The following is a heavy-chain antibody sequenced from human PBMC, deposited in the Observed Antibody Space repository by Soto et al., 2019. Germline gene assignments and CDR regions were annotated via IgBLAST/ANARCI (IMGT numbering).Heavy chain of an antibody. D-gene: IGHD5-12*01. CDR1: GFTFSKYS. V-gene: IGHV3-21*01. J-gene: IGHJ6*03. Sequence: GGSLRLSCAASGFTFSKYSVNWVRQAPGKGLEWVSAISSSSTYIYYADSVRGRFTISRDNAKDSLYLQMSSLRAEDTAVYYCARAKDDSALDYNFYCSYIYVWSKRTTVTVSS. CDR2: ISSSSTYI. CDR3: ARAKDDSALDYNFYCSYIYV.